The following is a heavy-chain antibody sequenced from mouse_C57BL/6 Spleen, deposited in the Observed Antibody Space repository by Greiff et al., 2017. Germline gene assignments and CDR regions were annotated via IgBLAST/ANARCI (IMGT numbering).Heavy chain of an antibody. CDR3: ARTGSLCNYAMDY. Sequence: VQLVESGAELMKPGASVKLSCKATGYTFTGYWIEWVKQRPGHGLEWIGEILPGSGSTNYNEKFKGKATFTADTSSNTAYMQLSSLTTEDSAIYYWARTGSLCNYAMDYWGQGTSVTVSS. CDR2: ILPGSGST. D-gene: IGHD6-1*01. V-gene: IGHV1-9*01. J-gene: IGHJ4*01. CDR1: GYTFTGYW.